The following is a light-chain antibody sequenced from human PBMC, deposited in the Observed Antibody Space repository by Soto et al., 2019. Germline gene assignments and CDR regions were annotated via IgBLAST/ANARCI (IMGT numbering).Light chain of an antibody. CDR1: QSISGW. Sequence: DIQMTHSPATLSASVGERVTIACRASQSISGWLTLYQQKPGKAPKLLIYEASSLESGVPSRFSGSGSGTESPLTLIGLQPDDFATYSCQQYNSYPINLGQETRLAIK. V-gene: IGKV1-5*01. CDR3: QQYNSYPIN. J-gene: IGKJ5*01. CDR2: EAS.